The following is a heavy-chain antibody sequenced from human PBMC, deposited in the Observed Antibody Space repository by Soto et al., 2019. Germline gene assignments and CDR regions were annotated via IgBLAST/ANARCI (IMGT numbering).Heavy chain of an antibody. CDR1: GFTFTAYA. CDR2: ISARGDST. D-gene: IGHD3-10*01. Sequence: EVQLLESGGGFIQPGGSLRLSCAASGFTFTAYAMSWVRQAPGKGLEWVSAISARGDSTYYRDSVKGRFTISGDNSKNTLYLQMNSLRAEDTAVYYCAKESSVLWFGEFTFWGQGTLVTVSS. J-gene: IGHJ4*02. CDR3: AKESSVLWFGEFTF. V-gene: IGHV3-23*01.